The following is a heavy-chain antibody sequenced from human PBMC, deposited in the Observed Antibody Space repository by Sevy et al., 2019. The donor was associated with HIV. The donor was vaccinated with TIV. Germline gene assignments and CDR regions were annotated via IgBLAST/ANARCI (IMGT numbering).Heavy chain of an antibody. CDR3: ARGHYGSFDY. V-gene: IGHV4-34*01. CDR1: GGSFSGYY. D-gene: IGHD3-10*01. Sequence: SETLSLTCAVYGGSFSGYYWSWIRQPPGKGLEWIGEINHSGNTNYNPSLKSRVTISVDTSKNQFSLKLSSVTAADTAVYYCARGHYGSFDYWGQGTLVTVSS. J-gene: IGHJ4*02. CDR2: INHSGNT.